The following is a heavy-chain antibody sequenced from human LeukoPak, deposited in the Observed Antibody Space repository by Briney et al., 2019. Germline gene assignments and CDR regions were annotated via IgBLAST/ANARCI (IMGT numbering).Heavy chain of an antibody. D-gene: IGHD4-23*01. Sequence: ASVKVSCKASGYTFTSYGISWVRQAPGQGLEWMGWISAYNGNTDYAQKLQGRVTMTTDTSTSTAYMELRSLRSDDTAEYYCARDNLTSYGGNSGGFDYWGQGTLVTVSS. CDR3: ARDNLTSYGGNSGGFDY. J-gene: IGHJ4*02. CDR2: ISAYNGNT. CDR1: GYTFTSYG. V-gene: IGHV1-18*01.